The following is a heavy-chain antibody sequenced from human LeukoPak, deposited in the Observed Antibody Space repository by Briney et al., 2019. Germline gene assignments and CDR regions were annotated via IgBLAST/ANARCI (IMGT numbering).Heavy chain of an antibody. V-gene: IGHV3-21*01. Sequence: GGSLRLSCVASGFTYRRYSMNWVRQAPGKGLEWVSTISSSSSYIYYADSVKGRFTISRDNAKNSLYLQMNSLRAEDTAVYYCARDGFVGAADYWGQGTLVTVSS. CDR1: GFTYRRYS. D-gene: IGHD6-13*01. CDR2: ISSSSSYI. J-gene: IGHJ4*02. CDR3: ARDGFVGAADY.